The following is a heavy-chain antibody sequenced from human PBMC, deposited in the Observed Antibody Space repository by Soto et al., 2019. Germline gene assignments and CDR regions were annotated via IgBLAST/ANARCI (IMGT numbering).Heavy chain of an antibody. Sequence: SVKVSCKASGYTFTGYYMHWVRQAPGQGLEWMGWINPNSGGTNYAQKFQGWVTMTRDTSISTAYMELSRLRSDDTAVYYCAREQRGAGYYYGMDVWGQGTTVTVSS. D-gene: IGHD1-1*01. V-gene: IGHV1-2*04. J-gene: IGHJ6*02. CDR3: AREQRGAGYYYGMDV. CDR1: GYTFTGYY. CDR2: INPNSGGT.